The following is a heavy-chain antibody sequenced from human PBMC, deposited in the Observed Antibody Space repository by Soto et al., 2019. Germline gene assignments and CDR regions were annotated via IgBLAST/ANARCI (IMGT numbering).Heavy chain of an antibody. D-gene: IGHD2-2*02. J-gene: IGHJ4*02. CDR2: IYYNGVT. CDR1: GGSISSYY. CDR3: ARGIVQPLQYPAFDF. Sequence: PSETLSLTCIVSGGSISSYYWNWIRQPPGKGLEWVGYIYYNGVTNYNPSLKSRVSISVDTSKNQFSLKLSSVTAADTAVYYCARGIVQPLQYPAFDFWGQGTLVTVSS. V-gene: IGHV4-59*01.